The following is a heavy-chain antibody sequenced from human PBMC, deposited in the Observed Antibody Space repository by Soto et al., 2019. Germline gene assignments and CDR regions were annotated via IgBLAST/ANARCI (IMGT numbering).Heavy chain of an antibody. CDR1: RFILSTYN. CDR3: ARDMYHYVSGSYYDAFDI. Sequence: GSLRISCAASRFILSTYNINWVLQTPLNWLECVSYISSSTRTIFYADSVKGRFTISRDNAKNSLYLEMNSLRDEDTAIYYCARDMYHYVSGSYYDAFDIWGQGTMVTVSS. J-gene: IGHJ3*02. CDR2: ISSSTRTI. D-gene: IGHD3-10*01. V-gene: IGHV3-48*02.